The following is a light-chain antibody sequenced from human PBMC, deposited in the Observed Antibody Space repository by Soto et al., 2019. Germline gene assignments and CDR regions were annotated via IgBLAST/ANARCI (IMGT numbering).Light chain of an antibody. J-gene: IGKJ4*01. V-gene: IGKV3-15*01. CDR3: QQYNNWPRST. CDR1: QSISSN. Sequence: EIVMTPSPATLSVSPGERDTLSCRASQSISSNLAWYQQKPGQAPRLLMFRTSSRATGFPARFSGSGSGTEFKLTISSLQSEDFGVYYCQQYNNWPRSTFGGGTKVEIK. CDR2: RTS.